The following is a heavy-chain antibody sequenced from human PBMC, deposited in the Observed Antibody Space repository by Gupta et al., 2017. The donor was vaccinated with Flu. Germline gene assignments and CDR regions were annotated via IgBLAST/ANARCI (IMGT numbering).Heavy chain of an antibody. J-gene: IGHJ4*02. V-gene: IGHV3-48*03. Sequence: EVQLAESGGGLAQPGGSLRLSCAASGFPFSIFEINWVRQAPGKGLEWIAFISGSGNSIFYADSVKGRFTISRDAAKNSVYLQMTSLRVEDTAVYYCARAYYDSVGGNYQGEFFDFWGQGTLVTVSS. CDR3: ARAYYDSVGGNYQGEFFDF. CDR2: ISGSGNSI. CDR1: GFPFSIFE. D-gene: IGHD3-16*01.